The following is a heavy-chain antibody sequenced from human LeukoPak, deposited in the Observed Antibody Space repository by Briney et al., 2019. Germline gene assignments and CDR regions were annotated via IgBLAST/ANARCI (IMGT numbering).Heavy chain of an antibody. D-gene: IGHD3-22*01. Sequence: PGGSLRLSCAASGFTFSSYSMNWVRQAPGKGLEWVAHIKEDGSEKYYVDSVKGRFTISRDNAKNSLYLQMNSLRAEDTAVYYCAREYYYDSSGYGSFGYWGQGTLVTVSS. CDR3: AREYYYDSSGYGSFGY. J-gene: IGHJ4*02. V-gene: IGHV3-7*01. CDR2: IKEDGSEK. CDR1: GFTFSSYS.